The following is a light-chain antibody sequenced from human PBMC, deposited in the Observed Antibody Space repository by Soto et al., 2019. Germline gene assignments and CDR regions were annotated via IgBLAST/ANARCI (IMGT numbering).Light chain of an antibody. V-gene: IGKV1-5*01. J-gene: IGKJ5*01. Sequence: DIQLTQSPSVLSASVGDRVTIACRASQSISSWLAWYQQKPGKAPKPLIYDASSLESGVPSRFIGSGSGTEFTLTIRSMKPDDFATDDCQQYNSYFTFGQGTRLEIK. CDR1: QSISSW. CDR3: QQYNSYFT. CDR2: DAS.